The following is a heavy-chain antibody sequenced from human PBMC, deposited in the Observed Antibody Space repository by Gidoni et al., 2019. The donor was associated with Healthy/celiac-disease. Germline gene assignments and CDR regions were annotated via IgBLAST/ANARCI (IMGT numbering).Heavy chain of an antibody. V-gene: IGHV3-21*01. J-gene: IGHJ6*03. CDR2: ISSDSDDI. CDR1: GFACSSSN. CDR3: ARDRYGSGSYGMDV. Sequence: EVQLVESGGGLVKPGGSLRLSCAASGFACSSSNMNWVRHAPGKGLEWVSSISSDSDDIYYADSVKGRFTISRDNAKNSLYLQMNSLRAEDTAVYYCARDRYGSGSYGMDVWGKGTTVTVSS. D-gene: IGHD3-10*01.